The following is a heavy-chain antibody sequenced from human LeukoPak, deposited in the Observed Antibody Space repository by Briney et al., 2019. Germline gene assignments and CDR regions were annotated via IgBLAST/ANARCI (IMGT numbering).Heavy chain of an antibody. Sequence: PGGSLRLSCAASGFTFSTYNMIWLRQAPGKGLEWLSYISSSSSTKLYTDSVKGRFTISRDNAKNSLYLQMNSLRAEDTAVYYCARYISGSHYRGVYWGQGTLVTVSS. J-gene: IGHJ4*02. V-gene: IGHV3-48*04. D-gene: IGHD1-26*01. CDR1: GFTFSTYN. CDR2: ISSSSSTK. CDR3: ARYISGSHYRGVY.